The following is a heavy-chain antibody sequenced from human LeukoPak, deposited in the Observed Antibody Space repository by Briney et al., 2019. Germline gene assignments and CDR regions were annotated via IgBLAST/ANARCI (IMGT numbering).Heavy chain of an antibody. Sequence: GATVKVSCKASGYTFTSYAMHWVRQAPGQRLEWMGWINAGNGNTKYSQKFQGRVTITRDTSASTAYMELSSLRSEDTAVYYCARGREPYYFDYWGQGTLVTVSS. D-gene: IGHD1-14*01. V-gene: IGHV1-3*01. CDR1: GYTFTSYA. CDR2: INAGNGNT. J-gene: IGHJ4*02. CDR3: ARGREPYYFDY.